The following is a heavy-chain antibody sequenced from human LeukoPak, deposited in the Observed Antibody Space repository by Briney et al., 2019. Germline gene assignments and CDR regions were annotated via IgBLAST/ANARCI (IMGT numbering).Heavy chain of an antibody. J-gene: IGHJ4*02. V-gene: IGHV4-59*01. D-gene: IGHD1-26*01. CDR1: GGSISSYY. CDR2: IYYSGST. CDR3: ARGEGSGSYYSYFDY. Sequence: SETLSLTCTVSGGSISSYYWSWIRQPPGKGLEWIGYIYYSGSTNYDPSLKSRVTISVDTSKNQFSLKLSSVTAADTAVYYCARGEGSGSYYSYFDYWGQGTLVTVSS.